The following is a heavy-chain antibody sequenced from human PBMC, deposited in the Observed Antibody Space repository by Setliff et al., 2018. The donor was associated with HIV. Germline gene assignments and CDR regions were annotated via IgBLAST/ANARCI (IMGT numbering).Heavy chain of an antibody. J-gene: IGHJ2*01. Sequence: GGSLRLSCAASGFTFDDYTMHWVRQAPGKGLEWVSLIRWDGGRTYYADSVKARCTTSRDNTKNSLYLQMNSLTTEDSALYYCAREDYNNYWEYWYFDLWGRGTLVTVSS. CDR1: GFTFDDYT. CDR2: IRWDGGRT. CDR3: AREDYNNYWEYWYFDL. D-gene: IGHD4-4*01. V-gene: IGHV3-43*01.